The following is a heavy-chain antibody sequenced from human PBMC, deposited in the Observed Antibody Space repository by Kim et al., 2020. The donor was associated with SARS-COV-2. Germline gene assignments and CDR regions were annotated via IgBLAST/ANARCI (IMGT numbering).Heavy chain of an antibody. CDR2: DGET. J-gene: IGHJ4*02. Sequence: DGETIYAQKVQGRVTMTEDTSTDTAYMELSSLRSEDTAVYYCATGSVKDYWGQGTLVTVSS. CDR3: ATGSVKDY. D-gene: IGHD3-10*01. V-gene: IGHV1-24*01.